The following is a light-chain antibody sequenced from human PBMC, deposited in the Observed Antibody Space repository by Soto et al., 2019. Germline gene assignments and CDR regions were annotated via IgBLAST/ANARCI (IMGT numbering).Light chain of an antibody. CDR2: ATS. CDR1: QSISAY. J-gene: IGKJ2*01. V-gene: IGKV1-39*01. Sequence: IQLTQSPSSLSASVGDRVTITCRTSQSISAYLNWYRQKPGQAPELLIYATSKLHSGVPSRFSCSGYVTEFTLTINSLQPEDLATYYCQQSHSTEYSFGQGTRLEIK. CDR3: QQSHSTEYS.